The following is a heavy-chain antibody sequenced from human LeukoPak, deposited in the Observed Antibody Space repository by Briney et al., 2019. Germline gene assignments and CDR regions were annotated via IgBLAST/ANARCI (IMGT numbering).Heavy chain of an antibody. D-gene: IGHD4-17*01. Sequence: GGSLRLSCAASGFTFSSYWMHWVRQAPGKGLEWVSGINWNGGRTGYADSVKGRFTISRDNAKNSLYLQMNSLRAEDTALYYCARDYDYGDYPGYWGQGTLVTVSS. V-gene: IGHV3-20*04. CDR1: GFTFSSYW. CDR2: INWNGGRT. J-gene: IGHJ4*02. CDR3: ARDYDYGDYPGY.